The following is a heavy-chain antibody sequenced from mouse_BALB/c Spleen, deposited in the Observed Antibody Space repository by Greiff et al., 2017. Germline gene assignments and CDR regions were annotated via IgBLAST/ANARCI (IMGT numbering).Heavy chain of an antibody. V-gene: IGHV14-2*02. CDR2: IDPEDGET. CDR1: GFNIKDYY. J-gene: IGHJ2*01. Sequence: VQLQQSGAELVKPGASVKLSCKASGFNIKDYYMHCVKQRPEQGLEWIGRIDPEDGETKYAPKFQGKATITADTSSNTAYLQLSSLTSEDTAVYYCARPQFITTVVATPYYFDYWGQGTTLTVSS. CDR3: ARPQFITTVVATPYYFDY. D-gene: IGHD1-1*01.